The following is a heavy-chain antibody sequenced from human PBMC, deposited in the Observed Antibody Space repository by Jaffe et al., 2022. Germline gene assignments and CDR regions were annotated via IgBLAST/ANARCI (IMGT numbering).Heavy chain of an antibody. V-gene: IGHV3-23*01. CDR1: GFTFSSYA. J-gene: IGHJ4*02. CDR2: ISGSGGST. CDR3: AKGRVPIVATIQYYFDY. Sequence: EVQLLESGGGLVQPGGSLRLSCAASGFTFSSYAMSWVRQAPGKGLEWVSAISGSGGSTYYADSVKGRFTISRDNSKNTLYLQMNSLRAEDTAVYYCAKGRVPIVATIQYYFDYWGQGTLVTVSS. D-gene: IGHD5-12*01.